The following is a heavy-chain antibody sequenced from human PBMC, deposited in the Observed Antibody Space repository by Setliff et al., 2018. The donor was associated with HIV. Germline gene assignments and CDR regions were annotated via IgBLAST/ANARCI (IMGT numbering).Heavy chain of an antibody. CDR3: ARRDGRSMNAFEI. CDR1: GFNFLAHW. D-gene: IGHD6-13*01. V-gene: IGHV5-51*01. J-gene: IGHJ3*02. Sequence: GESLTISCQCSGFNFLAHWIGWVRQVPEKGLEWMGIVYPGDSDTRYNPSFEGQVTVSADKTITTAYLQLTSLKASDTATYYCARRDGRSMNAFEIWGPGTMVTVSS. CDR2: VYPGDSDT.